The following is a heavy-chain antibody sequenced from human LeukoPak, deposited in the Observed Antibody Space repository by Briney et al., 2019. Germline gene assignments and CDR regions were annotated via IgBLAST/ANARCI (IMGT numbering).Heavy chain of an antibody. CDR1: GLILSYYA. CDR3: VKWGDFDVLTGYYVPDF. CDR2: IYGCGGNT. V-gene: IGHV3-23*01. Sequence: GGGVPLSRPASGLILSYYALSWVGPAGGRGLDGVSLIYGCGGNTYYAESVKGRFTISRDNSKNKLYLQMNSQRDEDTAVYYCVKWGDFDVLTGYYVPDFWGQGTLVAVCS. J-gene: IGHJ4*02. D-gene: IGHD3-9*01.